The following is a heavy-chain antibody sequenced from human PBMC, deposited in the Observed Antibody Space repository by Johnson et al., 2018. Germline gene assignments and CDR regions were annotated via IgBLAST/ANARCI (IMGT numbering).Heavy chain of an antibody. CDR2: IRSKVYSYAT. D-gene: IGHD2-15*01. CDR3: TRLNQLHGDGGGLGYAFDV. CDR1: GFTFSGSA. V-gene: IGHV3-73*01. J-gene: IGHJ3*01. Sequence: VQLQESGGGLVQPGGSLKLSCAASGFTFSGSALHWVRQASGKGLEWVGRIRSKVYSYATAYATSVTGRFTISRDDSKNTAYLQINSLKADDTAVYYCTRLNQLHGDGGGLGYAFDVWGQGTMVIVSS.